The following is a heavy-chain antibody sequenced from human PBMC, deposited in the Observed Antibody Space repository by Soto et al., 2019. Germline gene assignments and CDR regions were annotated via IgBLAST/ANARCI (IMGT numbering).Heavy chain of an antibody. CDR2: LFYGGTT. V-gene: IGHV4-39*01. Sequence: QVQLQESGPGLVKPSETLSLTCTVSGGSISGYYWTWIRQPPGKGLEWVGSLFYGGTTDYNPSLKSRLTMSLDTSKNHFSLKLRSVTAADTAVYYCARHRGPAPVYWGQGTLVIASS. CDR3: ARHRGPAPVY. D-gene: IGHD3-10*01. CDR1: GGSISGYY. J-gene: IGHJ4*02.